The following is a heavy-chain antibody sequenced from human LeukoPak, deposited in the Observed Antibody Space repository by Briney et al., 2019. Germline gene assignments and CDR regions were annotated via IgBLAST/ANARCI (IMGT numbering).Heavy chain of an antibody. CDR2: ISGSGDTT. CDR3: AKGFKYSSNLDY. Sequence: GGSLRLSCAASVFSFSSNAMSWVRQAPGKGLEWVSAISGSGDTTYYADSVKGRFTISRDNSKNTLYLQMNSLRAEDTALYYCAKGFKYSSNLDYWGQGTLVTVSS. J-gene: IGHJ4*02. CDR1: VFSFSSNA. D-gene: IGHD6-13*01. V-gene: IGHV3-23*01.